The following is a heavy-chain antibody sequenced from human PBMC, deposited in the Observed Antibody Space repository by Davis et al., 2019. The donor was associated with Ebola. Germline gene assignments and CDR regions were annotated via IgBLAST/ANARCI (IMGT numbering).Heavy chain of an antibody. J-gene: IGHJ4*02. CDR3: ARHGQWLVAYFDY. Sequence: GGSLRLSCAASGFTFNIFDMHWVRQAPGRGLEWVAFVRSHGSDDHYADSVKGRFTISRDNSKNTLYLQMNSLRPEDTAVYYCARHGQWLVAYFDYWGQGTLVTVSS. CDR2: VRSHGSDD. D-gene: IGHD6-19*01. CDR1: GFTFNIFD. V-gene: IGHV3-30*02.